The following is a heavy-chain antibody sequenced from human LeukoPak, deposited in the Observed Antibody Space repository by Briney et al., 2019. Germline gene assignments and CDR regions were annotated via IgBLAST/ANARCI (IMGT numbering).Heavy chain of an antibody. CDR2: IYYSGST. J-gene: IGHJ4*02. Sequence: SETLSLTCTVSGGSISSYYWSWIRQPPGKGLEWIGYIYYSGSTNYNPSLKSRVTISVDTSKNQFSLKLSSVTAADTAVYYCASNRDGYNFFDYWGQGTPVTVSS. CDR3: ASNRDGYNFFDY. CDR1: GGSISSYY. V-gene: IGHV4-59*01. D-gene: IGHD5-24*01.